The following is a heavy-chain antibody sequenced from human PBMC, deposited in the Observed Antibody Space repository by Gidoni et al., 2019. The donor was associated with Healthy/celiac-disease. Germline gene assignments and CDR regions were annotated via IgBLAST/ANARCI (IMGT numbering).Heavy chain of an antibody. D-gene: IGHD5-18*01. J-gene: IGHJ4*02. Sequence: QVQLQESGPGLVKPSQTLSLTCPVSVGSIRSGSYYWSWIRQPAGKGLEWIGRIYTSGSTNYHPSLKSRVTISVDTSKNQFSLKLSSVTAADTAVYYCARQHSYGLKDYYIDYWGQGTLVTVSS. CDR2: IYTSGST. V-gene: IGHV4-61*02. CDR1: VGSIRSGSYY. CDR3: ARQHSYGLKDYYIDY.